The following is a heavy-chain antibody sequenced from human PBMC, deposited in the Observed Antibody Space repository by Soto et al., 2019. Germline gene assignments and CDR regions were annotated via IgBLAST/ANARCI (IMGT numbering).Heavy chain of an antibody. CDR1: GGSINSGGFS. CDR2: IYHTGST. Sequence: SETLSLTCAVSGGSINSGGFSWSWIRQPPGKGLEWIGYIYHTGSTHYNPSLKSRVTISVDRSKNQFSLKLNSVTAADTAVYHCARELELRLGHGGWFDPWGQGTLVTVSS. J-gene: IGHJ5*02. V-gene: IGHV4-30-2*01. CDR3: ARELELRLGHGGWFDP. D-gene: IGHD1-7*01.